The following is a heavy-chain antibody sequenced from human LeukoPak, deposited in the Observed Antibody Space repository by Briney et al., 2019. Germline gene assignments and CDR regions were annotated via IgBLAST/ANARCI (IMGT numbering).Heavy chain of an antibody. Sequence: SETLSLTCTVSGGSISSGGYYWSWIRQHPGQGLEWIGYIYYSGSTYYNPSLKSRVTISVDTSKNQFSLKLSSVTAADTAVYYCAREVPGDAFDIWGQGTMVTVSS. J-gene: IGHJ3*02. CDR3: AREVPGDAFDI. V-gene: IGHV4-31*03. CDR1: GGSISSGGYY. CDR2: IYYSGST.